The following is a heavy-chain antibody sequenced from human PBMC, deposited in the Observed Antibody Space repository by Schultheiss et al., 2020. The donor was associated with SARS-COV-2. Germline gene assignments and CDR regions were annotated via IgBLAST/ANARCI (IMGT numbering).Heavy chain of an antibody. Sequence: SETLSLTCAVSGGSISSSNWWSWVRQPPGKGLEWIGEIYHSGSTNYNPSLKSRVTISVDKSKNQFSLKLSSVTAADTAVYYCARAPQGDSYYDFWSGSHWYFDYWGQGTLVTVSS. V-gene: IGHV4-4*02. CDR1: GGSISSSNW. J-gene: IGHJ4*02. D-gene: IGHD3-3*01. CDR3: ARAPQGDSYYDFWSGSHWYFDY. CDR2: IYHSGST.